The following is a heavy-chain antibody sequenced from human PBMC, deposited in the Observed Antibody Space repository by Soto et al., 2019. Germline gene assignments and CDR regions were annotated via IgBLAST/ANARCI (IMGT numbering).Heavy chain of an antibody. D-gene: IGHD6-13*01. V-gene: IGHV3-23*01. CDR2: ISGSGGST. CDR1: GFTFSSYA. Sequence: SLRLSCAASGFTFSSYAMSWVRQAPGKGLEWVSAISGSGGSTYYADSVKGRFTISRDNSKNTLYLQMNSLRAEDTAVYYCAKRGAAAGTFDYWGQGTLVTVSS. CDR3: AKRGAAAGTFDY. J-gene: IGHJ4*02.